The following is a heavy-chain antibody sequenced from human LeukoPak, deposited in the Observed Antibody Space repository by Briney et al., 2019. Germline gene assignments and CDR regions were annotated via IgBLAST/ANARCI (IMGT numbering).Heavy chain of an antibody. CDR2: IYNSGST. J-gene: IGHJ4*02. CDR3: ARDMGSHDYGDPFDY. V-gene: IGHV4-30-2*01. Sequence: SETLSLTCTVSGGPISSGGYYWSWIRQPPGTGLEWIGHIYNSGSTYYNPSLKSRVTISVDTSKNQFSLKLSSVTAADTAVYYCARDMGSHDYGDPFDYWGQGTLVTVSS. CDR1: GGPISSGGYY. D-gene: IGHD4-17*01.